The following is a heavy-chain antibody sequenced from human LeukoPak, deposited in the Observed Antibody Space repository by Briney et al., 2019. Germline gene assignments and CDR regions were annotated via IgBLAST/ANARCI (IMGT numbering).Heavy chain of an antibody. J-gene: IGHJ4*02. Sequence: GGSLRLSCAASGFTFSDHYIDWVRQAPGKGLEWVGRTRSKTKGYTTDYGASVKGRFTISRDGSTNSVYLQMNSLKTEDTAVYFCARAAPHGYWGQGTLVTVSS. CDR3: ARAAPHGY. V-gene: IGHV3-72*01. D-gene: IGHD6-25*01. CDR2: TRSKTKGYTT. CDR1: GFTFSDHY.